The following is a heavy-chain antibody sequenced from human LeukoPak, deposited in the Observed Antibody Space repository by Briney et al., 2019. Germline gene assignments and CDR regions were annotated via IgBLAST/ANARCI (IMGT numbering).Heavy chain of an antibody. CDR1: GGSFSGYY. D-gene: IGHD6-13*01. CDR2: INHSGST. J-gene: IGHJ5*02. Sequence: SETLPLTCAVYGGSFSGYYWSWIRQPPGKGLEWIGEINHSGSTNYNPSLKSRVTISVDTSKNQFSLKVSSVNAADTAVYYCARAYSSSWYWNWFDPWGQGTLVTVSS. V-gene: IGHV4-34*01. CDR3: ARAYSSSWYWNWFDP.